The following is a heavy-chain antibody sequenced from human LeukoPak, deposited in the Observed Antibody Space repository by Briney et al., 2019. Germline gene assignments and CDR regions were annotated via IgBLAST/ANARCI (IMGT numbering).Heavy chain of an antibody. J-gene: IGHJ5*02. V-gene: IGHV4-59*12. CDR2: IYYSGST. D-gene: IGHD3-10*01. CDR1: GGSISSYY. CDR3: ARDRKYYYGSGNYRWFDP. Sequence: SETLSLTCTVSGGSISSYYWSWIRQPPGKGLEWIGYIYYSGSTNYNPSLKSRVTISVDTSKNQFSLKLSSVTAADTAVYYCARDRKYYYGSGNYRWFDPWGQGTLVTVSS.